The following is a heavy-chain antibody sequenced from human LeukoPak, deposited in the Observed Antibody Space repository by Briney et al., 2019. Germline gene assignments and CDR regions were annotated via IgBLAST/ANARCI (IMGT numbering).Heavy chain of an antibody. CDR1: GFTFSSYT. CDR2: IAGSSGYI. J-gene: IGHJ4*01. D-gene: IGHD2-21*02. CDR3: ARDRGAYCGGDCYLGFDY. Sequence: GGSLRLSCAASGFTFSSYTMNWVRQAPGKGLEWVSSIAGSSGYISYADSVKGRFTISRDNAKKSLHLQMTSLTAEDTAVYYCARDRGAYCGGDCYLGFDYWGRGTLVTVSS. V-gene: IGHV3-21*01.